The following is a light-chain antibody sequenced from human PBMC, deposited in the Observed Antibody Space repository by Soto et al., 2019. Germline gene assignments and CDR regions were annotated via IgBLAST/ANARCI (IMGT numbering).Light chain of an antibody. CDR2: ENN. CDR1: RSNIGAGYE. Sequence: QSVLTQPPSVSEAPGQRVTISCTGSRSNIGAGYEAHWYQQVPGTAPKLLIYENNNRPSGVPDRFSGSKSGTSASLAITGLQAEDEAEYYCQSYDRSRSGYVFGTGTKVTVL. J-gene: IGLJ1*01. CDR3: QSYDRSRSGYV. V-gene: IGLV1-40*01.